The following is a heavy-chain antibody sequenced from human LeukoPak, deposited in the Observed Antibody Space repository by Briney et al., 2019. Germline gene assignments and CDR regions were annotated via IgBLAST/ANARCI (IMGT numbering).Heavy chain of an antibody. CDR3: AKPSHTLDY. CDR1: GFTFSSYA. J-gene: IGHJ4*02. Sequence: GGSLRLSCAASGFTFSSYAMHWVRQAPGKGLEWVAVISYDGSNKYYADSVKGRFTISRDNSKNTLYLQMNSLRAEDTAVYYCAKPSHTLDYWGQGTLVTVSS. CDR2: ISYDGSNK. V-gene: IGHV3-30-3*02.